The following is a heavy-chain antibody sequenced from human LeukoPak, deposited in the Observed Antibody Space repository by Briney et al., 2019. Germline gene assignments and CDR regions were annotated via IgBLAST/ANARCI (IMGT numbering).Heavy chain of an antibody. CDR3: ARVRGGYYLDY. D-gene: IGHD1-26*01. J-gene: IGHJ4*02. CDR1: GFTFSSYS. CDR2: ISSSTSTI. V-gene: IGHV3-48*01. Sequence: GGSLRLSCAASGFTFSSYSMTWVRQAPGKGLEWVSYISSSTSTIYYADSVKGRFTISRDNAKNSLYLQMNSLRAEDTAVYYCARVRGGYYLDYWGQGTLVTVSS.